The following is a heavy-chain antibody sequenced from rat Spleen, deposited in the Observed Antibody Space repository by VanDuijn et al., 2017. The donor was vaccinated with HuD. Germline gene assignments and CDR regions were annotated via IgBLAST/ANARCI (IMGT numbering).Heavy chain of an antibody. D-gene: IGHD4-3*01. CDR3: TRALYNSGYADY. CDR2: ISYEGSST. J-gene: IGHJ2*01. CDR1: GFTFNNYW. V-gene: IGHV5-22*01. Sequence: EVQLVESGGGLVQPGGSLKLSCVASGFTFNNYWMTWIRQAPKKGLEWVASISYEGSSTYYGDSVKGRFTISRDNAENTLFLQMDSLRSEDTAIYYCTRALYNSGYADYWGQGVMVTVSS.